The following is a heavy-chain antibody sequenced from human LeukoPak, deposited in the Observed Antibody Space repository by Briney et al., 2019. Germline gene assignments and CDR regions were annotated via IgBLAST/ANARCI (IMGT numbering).Heavy chain of an antibody. CDR1: GVSINTYY. CDR3: AAGPWELDF. D-gene: IGHD1-26*01. Sequence: PSETLSLTCTVSGVSINTYYASWIRQAPGKGLEFIGFIYNGGTTNYNPSLKSRATFSVDTSNNQFSLRLASVTAADTAMYYCAAGPWELDFWGQGTLVTVSS. J-gene: IGHJ4*02. V-gene: IGHV4-4*09. CDR2: IYNGGTT.